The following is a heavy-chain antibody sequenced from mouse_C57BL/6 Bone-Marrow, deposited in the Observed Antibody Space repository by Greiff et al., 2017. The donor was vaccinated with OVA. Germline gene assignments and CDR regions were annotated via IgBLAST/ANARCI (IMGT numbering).Heavy chain of an antibody. Sequence: EVQLQQSGAELVRPGASVKLSCTASGFNIKDDYMHWVKQRPEQGLEWIGWIDPENGDTEYASKFQGKATITADTSSNTAYLQLSSLTSEDTAVYYCTTGRGIDWFAYWGQGTLVTVSA. CDR1: GFNIKDDY. J-gene: IGHJ3*01. V-gene: IGHV14-4*01. CDR3: TTGRGIDWFAY. CDR2: IDPENGDT.